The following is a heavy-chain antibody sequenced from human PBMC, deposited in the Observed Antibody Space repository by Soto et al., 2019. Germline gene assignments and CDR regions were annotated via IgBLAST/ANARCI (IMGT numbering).Heavy chain of an antibody. V-gene: IGHV4-34*01. Sequence: SETLSLTCAVFGGSFSGYSWSWIRQPPGKGLEWIGEINHSGSTNYNPSLKSRVTISVDTSKNQFSLKLSSVTAADTAVYYCARGVIVVVPAAMLWGNAYYFDYWGQGTLVTVSS. D-gene: IGHD2-2*01. CDR3: ARGVIVVVPAAMLWGNAYYFDY. J-gene: IGHJ4*02. CDR1: GGSFSGYS. CDR2: INHSGST.